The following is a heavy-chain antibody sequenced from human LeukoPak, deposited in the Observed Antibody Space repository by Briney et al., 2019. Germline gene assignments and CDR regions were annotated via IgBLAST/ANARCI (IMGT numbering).Heavy chain of an antibody. CDR1: GGTFSSYA. V-gene: IGHV1-69*13. CDR3: ASGIAAAGLFDY. J-gene: IGHJ4*02. D-gene: IGHD6-13*01. Sequence: SVKVSCKASGGTFSSYAVSWVRQAPGQGLEWMGGIIPIFGTANYAQKFQGRVTITADESTSTAYMELSSLRSEDTAVYYCASGIAAAGLFDYWGQGTLVTVSS. CDR2: IIPIFGTA.